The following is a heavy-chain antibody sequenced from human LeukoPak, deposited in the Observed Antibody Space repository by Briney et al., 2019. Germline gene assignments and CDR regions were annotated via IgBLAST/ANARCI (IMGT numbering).Heavy chain of an antibody. V-gene: IGHV3-30*02. CDR1: GFTFSTYG. CDR2: IRYDGTEK. Sequence: GGSPRLSCAASGFTFSTYGMHWVRQAPGKGLEWVAFIRYDGTEKYYADSVNARFTISRDNSKNTLYLQMNSLRAEDTAVYYCAKGNYHDSSGNSHFDCWGQGTLVTVSS. D-gene: IGHD3-22*01. J-gene: IGHJ4*02. CDR3: AKGNYHDSSGNSHFDC.